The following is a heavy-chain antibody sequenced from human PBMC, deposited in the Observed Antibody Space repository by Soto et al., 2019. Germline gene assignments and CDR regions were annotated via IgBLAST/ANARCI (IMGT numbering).Heavy chain of an antibody. CDR3: ARDYYGSGSRFDY. Sequence: SETLSLTCTVSGGSIISYYWSWIRQPAGKGLEWIGRIYTNGDTNYNPSLKSRVTMSVDTSKNQFSLNLSSATAADTAVYYCARDYYGSGSRFDYWGQGTQVTVSS. V-gene: IGHV4-4*07. CDR2: IYTNGDT. CDR1: GGSIISYY. D-gene: IGHD3-10*01. J-gene: IGHJ4*02.